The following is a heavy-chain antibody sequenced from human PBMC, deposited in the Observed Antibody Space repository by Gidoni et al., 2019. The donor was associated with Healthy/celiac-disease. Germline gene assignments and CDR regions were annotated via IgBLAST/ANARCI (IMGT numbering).Heavy chain of an antibody. J-gene: IGHJ3*02. D-gene: IGHD1-26*01. CDR3: ATFGPPVGAMNAFDI. CDR1: GYSFTSYW. Sequence: EVQLVQSGAEVKKPGESLRISCKGSGYSFTSYWISWVRQMPGKGLEWMGRIDPSDSYTNYSPSFQGHVTISADKSISTAYLQWSSLKASDTAMYYCATFGPPVGAMNAFDIWGQGTMVTVSS. V-gene: IGHV5-10-1*03. CDR2: IDPSDSYT.